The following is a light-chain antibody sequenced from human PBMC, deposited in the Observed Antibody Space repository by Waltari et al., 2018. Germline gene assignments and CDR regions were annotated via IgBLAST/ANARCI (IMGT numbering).Light chain of an antibody. Sequence: DIQVTQSPSTLSASVGDRVTITCRASQSISSWLAWYQQKPGKAPKLLIYKASSLESGVPPRFSGSGSGTEFTLTISSLQPDDFATYYCQQYNSYPLTFGGGTKVEIK. J-gene: IGKJ4*01. CDR3: QQYNSYPLT. CDR2: KAS. V-gene: IGKV1-5*03. CDR1: QSISSW.